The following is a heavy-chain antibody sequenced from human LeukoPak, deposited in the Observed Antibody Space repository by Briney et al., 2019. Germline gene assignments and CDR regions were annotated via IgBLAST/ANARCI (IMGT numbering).Heavy chain of an antibody. CDR1: GDPISSGDYY. V-gene: IGHV4-61*02. Sequence: SETLSLTCTVSGDPISSGDYYWSWIRQPAGKGLGWIGRISSSGSTNYNPSLKSRVTISVDTSKNQFSLKLSSVTAADTAVYFCARGPYSYDSSGAFDIWGQGTMVTVSS. CDR3: ARGPYSYDSSGAFDI. D-gene: IGHD3-22*01. J-gene: IGHJ3*02. CDR2: ISSSGST.